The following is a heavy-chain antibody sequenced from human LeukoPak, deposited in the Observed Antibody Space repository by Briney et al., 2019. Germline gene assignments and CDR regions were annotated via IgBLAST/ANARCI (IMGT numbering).Heavy chain of an antibody. D-gene: IGHD3-16*01. CDR2: ISGSGGST. J-gene: IGHJ4*02. Sequence: GGSLRLSCAASGFTFSSYAMSWVRQAPGKGLVWVSAISGSGGSTYYADSVKGRFTISRDNSKNTLYLQMNSLRAEDTAVYYCAKDSRLGGIFDYWGQGTLVTVSS. CDR1: GFTFSSYA. CDR3: AKDSRLGGIFDY. V-gene: IGHV3-23*01.